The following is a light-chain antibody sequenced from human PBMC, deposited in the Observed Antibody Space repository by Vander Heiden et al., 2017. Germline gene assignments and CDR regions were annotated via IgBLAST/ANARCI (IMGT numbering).Light chain of an antibody. J-gene: IGLJ1*01. CDR3: SAFAGYDTYV. CDR1: STDVGAYNY. CDR2: DVS. Sequence: QSALTQPRSVSGSPGQSVTFSCTGTSTDVGAYNYVSWYQQYPGKAPILMIYDVSKRPSGVPDRFSGSKSGNTASLTISGLQAEDEADYYCSAFAGYDTYVFGTGTQVTVL. V-gene: IGLV2-11*01.